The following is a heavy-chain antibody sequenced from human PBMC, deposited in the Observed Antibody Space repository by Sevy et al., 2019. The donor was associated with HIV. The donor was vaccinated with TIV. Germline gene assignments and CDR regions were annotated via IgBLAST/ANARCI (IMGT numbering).Heavy chain of an antibody. Sequence: QSQTLSLTCSISGDSVSTYSAAWNWIRQSPSRGLEWLGRTYYKSKWYNDYALSVKSRIGINPDTPKNQISLQLNSVTPEDTAVYYCARESRWFFFHFDYWGQGTLVTVSS. CDR3: ARESRWFFFHFDY. V-gene: IGHV6-1*01. CDR2: TYYKSKWYN. D-gene: IGHD3-10*01. CDR1: GDSVSTYSAA. J-gene: IGHJ4*02.